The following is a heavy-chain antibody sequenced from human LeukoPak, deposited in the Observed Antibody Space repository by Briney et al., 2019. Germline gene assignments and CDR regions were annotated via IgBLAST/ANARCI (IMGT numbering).Heavy chain of an antibody. Sequence: GGSLRLSCAASGFTFSDYYMSWIRQAPGKGLEWVSYISSSSSYKKHADSVKDRFTISRDNAKNTLYLQMNSLRAEDTAVYYCARALGSSSDYWGQGTLVTVAS. J-gene: IGHJ4*02. V-gene: IGHV3-11*06. D-gene: IGHD3-10*01. CDR3: ARALGSSSDY. CDR1: GFTFSDYY. CDR2: ISSSSSYK.